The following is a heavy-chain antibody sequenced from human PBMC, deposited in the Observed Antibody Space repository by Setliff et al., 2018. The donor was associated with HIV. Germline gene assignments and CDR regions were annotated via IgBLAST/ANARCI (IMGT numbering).Heavy chain of an antibody. J-gene: IGHJ4*02. CDR2: IHAGNGYT. CDR1: GYTFTSYA. D-gene: IGHD3-16*01. V-gene: IGHV1-3*01. Sequence: ASVKVSCKASGYTFTSYAMHWVRQAPGQRLEWMGWIHAGNGYTKYSQKFQGRVTFTRDTSASAAYMDLSSLRSEDTAVYYCARIWGIPPLYYFDYWGQGTLVSVSS. CDR3: ARIWGIPPLYYFDY.